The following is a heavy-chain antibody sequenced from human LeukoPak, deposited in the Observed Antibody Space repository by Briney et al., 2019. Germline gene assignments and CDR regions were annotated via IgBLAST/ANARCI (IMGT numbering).Heavy chain of an antibody. CDR3: AKGGRGNGEVY. D-gene: IGHD2-8*01. CDR2: IKQDGSEK. V-gene: IGHV3-7*01. J-gene: IGHJ4*02. CDR1: RFTFSSYA. Sequence: GGPLRLSCAASRFTFSSYALSWVRQAPGKGLEWVANIKQDGSEKNYVDSVKGRFTISRDNAKSSLFLQMNDLRAEDTAVYYCAKGGRGNGEVYWGQGTLVTVSS.